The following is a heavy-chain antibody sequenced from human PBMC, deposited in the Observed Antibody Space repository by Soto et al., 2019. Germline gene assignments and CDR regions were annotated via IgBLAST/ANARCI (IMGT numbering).Heavy chain of an antibody. CDR2: INPASGST. CDR1: GYTFTHYY. J-gene: IGHJ4*02. CDR3: ARDLAAGDH. D-gene: IGHD6-13*01. Sequence: QVQLVQYGAEVKKPGASVKLSCRTSGYTFTHYYIHWVRQAPGQGLEWLAIINPASGSTNYAQDFQGRVTLTMDTSTNTVYMELSGLRAEDTAIFYCARDLAAGDHWGQGTLVTVSS. V-gene: IGHV1-46*01.